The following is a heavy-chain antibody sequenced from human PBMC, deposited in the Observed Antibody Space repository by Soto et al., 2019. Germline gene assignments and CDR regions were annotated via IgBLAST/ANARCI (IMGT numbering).Heavy chain of an antibody. CDR1: GGSISSGGYY. V-gene: IGHV4-31*03. Sequence: SETLSLTCTVSGGSISSGGYYWSWIRQHPGKGLEWIGYIYYSGSTYYNPSLKSRVTISVDTSKNQFSLKLSSVTAADTAVYYCARAREYYDFWSGSTTGNWGQGTLVTVSS. CDR3: ARAREYYDFWSGSTTGN. CDR2: IYYSGST. J-gene: IGHJ4*02. D-gene: IGHD3-3*01.